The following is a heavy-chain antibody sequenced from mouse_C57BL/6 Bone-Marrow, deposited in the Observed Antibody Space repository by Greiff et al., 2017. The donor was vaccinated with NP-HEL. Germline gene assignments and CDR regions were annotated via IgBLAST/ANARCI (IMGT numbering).Heavy chain of an antibody. CDR1: GFNIKDDY. D-gene: IGHD2-5*01. J-gene: IGHJ4*01. V-gene: IGHV14-4*01. CDR2: IDPENGDT. CDR3: TPDYSNYVSAMDY. Sequence: EVQLQQSGAELVRPGASVKLSCTASGFNIKDDYMHWVKQRPEQGLEWIGWIDPENGDTEYASKFQGKATITADTSSNTAYLQLSSLTSEDTAVYYCTPDYSNYVSAMDYWGQGTSVTVSS.